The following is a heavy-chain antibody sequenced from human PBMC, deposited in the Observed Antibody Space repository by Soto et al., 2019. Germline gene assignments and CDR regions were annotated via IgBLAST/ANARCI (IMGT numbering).Heavy chain of an antibody. V-gene: IGHV1-69*04. CDR1: GGGFSTYT. J-gene: IGHJ5*02. CDR3: AGDPDSHYNDSHAYSYP. CDR2: IIPIIGII. D-gene: IGHD3-22*01. Sequence: SVTVSWQAAGGGFSTYTITWVRQAPGQGLEWMGRIIPIIGIINYAQKFQGRVTITADKFTGTAYMELTRLRSDDTAVYYCAGDPDSHYNDSHAYSYPWGQGTLVTVSS.